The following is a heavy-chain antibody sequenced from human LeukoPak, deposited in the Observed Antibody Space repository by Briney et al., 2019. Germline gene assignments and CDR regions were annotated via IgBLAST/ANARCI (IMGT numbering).Heavy chain of an antibody. CDR2: INHSGST. CDR1: GGSFSGYY. J-gene: IGHJ4*02. CDR3: ARGYDLFDY. Sequence: KSSETLSLTCAVYGGSFSGYYWSWIRQPPGKGLEWIGEINHSGSTNYNPSLKSRVTISVDTSKNQFSLKLSPVTAADTAVYYCARGYDLFDYWGQGTLVTVSS. V-gene: IGHV4-34*01. D-gene: IGHD3-22*01.